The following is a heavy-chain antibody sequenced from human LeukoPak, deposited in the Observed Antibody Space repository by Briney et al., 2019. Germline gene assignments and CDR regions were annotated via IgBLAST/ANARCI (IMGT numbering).Heavy chain of an antibody. CDR1: GGTFSSYA. CDR3: ARADSIVGATPVDY. D-gene: IGHD1-26*01. CDR2: IIPILGIA. V-gene: IGHV1-69*04. Sequence: SVKVSCKASGGTFSSYAISWVRQAPGQGLEWMGRIIPILGIANYAQKFQGRVTITADKSTSTAYMELSSLRSEDTAVYYCARADSIVGATPVDYWGQGTLVTVSS. J-gene: IGHJ4*02.